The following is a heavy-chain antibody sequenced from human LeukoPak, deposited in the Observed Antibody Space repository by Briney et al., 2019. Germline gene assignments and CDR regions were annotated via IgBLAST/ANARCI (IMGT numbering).Heavy chain of an antibody. CDR2: INPNSGGT. V-gene: IGHV1-2*02. D-gene: IGHD5-24*01. Sequence: ASVKVSCKASGYTFTGYYMHWVRQAPGQGLEWMGWINPNSGGTNYAQKFQGRVTMTRDTSISTAYMELSRLRSDDTAVYYCARDLTGDGYKVYFDYWGQGTLVTVSS. CDR3: ARDLTGDGYKVYFDY. CDR1: GYTFTGYY. J-gene: IGHJ4*02.